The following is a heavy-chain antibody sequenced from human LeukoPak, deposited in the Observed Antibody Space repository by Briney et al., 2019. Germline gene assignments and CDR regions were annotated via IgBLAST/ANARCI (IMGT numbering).Heavy chain of an antibody. J-gene: IGHJ4*02. CDR2: INHSGST. D-gene: IGHD3-22*01. V-gene: IGHV4-34*01. CDR1: GGSFSGYY. CDR3: ASAYDSSGYYVDY. Sequence: SETLSLTCAVYGGSFSGYYWSWIRQPPGKGLEWIGEINHSGSTNYNPSLKSRVTISVDTSKNQFSLKLSSVTAADTAVYYCASAYDSSGYYVDYWGQGTLVTVSS.